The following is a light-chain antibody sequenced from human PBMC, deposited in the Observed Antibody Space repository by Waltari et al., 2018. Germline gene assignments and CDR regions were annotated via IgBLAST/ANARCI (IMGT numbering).Light chain of an antibody. J-gene: IGLJ2*01. CDR2: GRN. Sequence: SSELTQDPTVSVALGQTVRITCQGDSLRRYSASWYQLKPGRAPVLVVYGRNNRPSGIPDRFSGSSSGNTASLTITGALAEDEADYYCNSRDCSENLYVVFGGGTKLTVL. V-gene: IGLV3-19*01. CDR1: SLRRYS. CDR3: NSRDCSENLYVV.